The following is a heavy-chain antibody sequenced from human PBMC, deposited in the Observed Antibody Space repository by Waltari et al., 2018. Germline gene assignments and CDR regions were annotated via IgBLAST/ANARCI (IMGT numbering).Heavy chain of an antibody. CDR1: GGSISSSSYY. J-gene: IGHJ6*03. CDR3: ARAPSYCSSTSCYVPYYYYYMDV. D-gene: IGHD2-2*01. V-gene: IGHV4-39*01. CDR2: IYYSGRT. Sequence: QLQLQESGPGLVKPSETLSLTCTVSGGSISSSSYYWGWIRQPPGKGLEWIGSIYYSGRTYYSRTLKSRVTIYVETSKNQFSLKLSSVTAADTAVYYCARAPSYCSSTSCYVPYYYYYMDVWGKGTTVTVSS.